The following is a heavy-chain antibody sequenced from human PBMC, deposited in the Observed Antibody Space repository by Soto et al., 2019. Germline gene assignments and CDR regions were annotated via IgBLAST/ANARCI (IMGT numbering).Heavy chain of an antibody. CDR3: AHSGDSYDSSGYFGY. V-gene: IGHV2-5*02. CDR2: FYCDGDK. Sequence: QITLKESGPTLVKPTQTLTLTCTFSGFSLNTSGVGVGWIRQPPGKALEWLAIFYCDGDKGYSSSLKNRLTITKDTSKNQVVLTLTNMDPVDTATYYCAHSGDSYDSSGYFGYWGQGTLVTVSS. D-gene: IGHD3-22*01. J-gene: IGHJ4*02. CDR1: GFSLNTSGVG.